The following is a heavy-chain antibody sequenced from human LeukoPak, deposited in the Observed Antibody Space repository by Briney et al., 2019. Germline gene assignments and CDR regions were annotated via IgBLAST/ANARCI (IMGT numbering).Heavy chain of an antibody. CDR1: GYTFTGYY. V-gene: IGHV1-2*02. CDR2: INPNSGGT. Sequence: ASVKVSCKASGYTFTGYYVHWVRQAPGQGLEWMGWINPNSGGTNYAQKFQGRVTMTGDTSISTAYMELSRLRSDDTAVYYCAREWGQWLEYYFDYWGQGTLVTVSS. D-gene: IGHD6-19*01. J-gene: IGHJ4*02. CDR3: AREWGQWLEYYFDY.